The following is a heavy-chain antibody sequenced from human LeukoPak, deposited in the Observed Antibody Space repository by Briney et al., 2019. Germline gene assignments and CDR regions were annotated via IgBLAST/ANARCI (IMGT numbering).Heavy chain of an antibody. Sequence: GGSLRLSCAASGVTFSSYVMTWVRQAPGRGLEWVSGISVSGGNTYYADSVEGRFTISSHSSKSMLYLQMNSLRAEDTAVYYCVKDLGYCGGDCYSGFDYWGQGTLVTVSS. V-gene: IGHV3-23*01. CDR3: VKDLGYCGGDCYSGFDY. CDR1: GVTFSSYV. CDR2: ISVSGGNT. D-gene: IGHD2-21*02. J-gene: IGHJ4*02.